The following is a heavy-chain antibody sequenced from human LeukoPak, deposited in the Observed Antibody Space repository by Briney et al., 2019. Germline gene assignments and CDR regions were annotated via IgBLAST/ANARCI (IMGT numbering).Heavy chain of an antibody. CDR1: GFNFNDSG. J-gene: IGHJ4*02. CDR3: ARDGYYGSVRPFDY. V-gene: IGHV3-33*01. D-gene: IGHD3-10*01. Sequence: PGRSLRLSCAASGFNFNDSGMHWVRQAPGKGLEWVAVIWYDGSEKYYADSVKGRLTISRDNSKNTLYLQMNSLRADDTAVYYCARDGYYGSVRPFDYWGQGALVSVS. CDR2: IWYDGSEK.